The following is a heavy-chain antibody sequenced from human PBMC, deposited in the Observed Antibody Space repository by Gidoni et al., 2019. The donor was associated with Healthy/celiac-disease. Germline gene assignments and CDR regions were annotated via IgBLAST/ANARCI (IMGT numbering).Heavy chain of an antibody. CDR1: GLTLYDYA. CDR2: ISWNSGSI. J-gene: IGHJ4*02. Sequence: EVQLVESGGGLVQPGRCLRLSCAASGLTLYDYAMHWVRQAPGKGLEWVSGISWNSGSIGYADSVKGRFTISRDNAKNSLYLQMNSLRAEDTALYYCAKDKRVAGREYYFDYWGQGTLVTVSS. V-gene: IGHV3-9*01. D-gene: IGHD6-19*01. CDR3: AKDKRVAGREYYFDY.